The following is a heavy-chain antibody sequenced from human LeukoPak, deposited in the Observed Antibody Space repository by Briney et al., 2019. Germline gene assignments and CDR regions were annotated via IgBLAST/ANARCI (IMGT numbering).Heavy chain of an antibody. Sequence: GGSLRLSCAASGFTFSSYWMSWLRQAPGKGLEGVANIKQEGSEKYYVDSVKGRFTISRDNAKNSLYLQMNSLRAEDTAVYYCASVVVRWGFDYWGQGTLVTVSS. CDR3: ASVVVRWGFDY. CDR1: GFTFSSYW. D-gene: IGHD2-21*01. CDR2: IKQEGSEK. V-gene: IGHV3-7*01. J-gene: IGHJ4*02.